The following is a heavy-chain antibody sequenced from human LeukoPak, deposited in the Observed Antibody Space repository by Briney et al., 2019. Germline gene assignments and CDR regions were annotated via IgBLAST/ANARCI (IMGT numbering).Heavy chain of an antibody. V-gene: IGHV1-2*04. J-gene: IGHJ4*02. D-gene: IGHD4-17*01. Sequence: ASVKVSCKASRYTFSAYYMHWVRQAPGQGLEWMGWINPSGGTNYAQKFQGWVTMTRDTSISTAYMELSRLRSDDTAVYYCARGEDNGDDFDYWGQGTLVTVSS. CDR3: ARGEDNGDDFDY. CDR2: INPSGGT. CDR1: RYTFSAYY.